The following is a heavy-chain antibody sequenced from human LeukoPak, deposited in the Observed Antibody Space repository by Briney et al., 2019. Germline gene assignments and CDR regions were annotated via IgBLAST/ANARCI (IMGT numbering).Heavy chain of an antibody. V-gene: IGHV4-59*01. CDR2: ISYSGNT. Sequence: PSETLSLTCSVSGGSISSYYWSWIRQPPGKGLEWIGFISYSGNTAYRPSLKSRVSISVDTSKNQFSLKVSSVTAADTAVYYCARGGGFDWGAFDYWGQGTLVTVSS. CDR3: ARGGGFDWGAFDY. D-gene: IGHD5-12*01. CDR1: GGSISSYY. J-gene: IGHJ4*02.